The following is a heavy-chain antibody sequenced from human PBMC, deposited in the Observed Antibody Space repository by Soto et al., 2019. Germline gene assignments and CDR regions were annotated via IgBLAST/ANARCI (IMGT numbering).Heavy chain of an antibody. Sequence: PSETLSLTCAVSGGCISSGGYSWSWIRQPPGKGLEWIGYIYHSGSTYYNPSLKSRVTISVDRSKNQFSLKLSSVTAADTAVYYCARWWMSAPRYDPWGQGTLVTVSS. V-gene: IGHV4-30-2*01. CDR2: IYHSGST. D-gene: IGHD2-8*01. J-gene: IGHJ5*02. CDR1: GGCISSGGYS. CDR3: ARWWMSAPRYDP.